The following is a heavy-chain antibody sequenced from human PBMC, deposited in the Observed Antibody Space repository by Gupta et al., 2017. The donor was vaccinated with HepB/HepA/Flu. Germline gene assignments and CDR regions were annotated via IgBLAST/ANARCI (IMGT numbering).Heavy chain of an antibody. Sequence: QVELVESGGGVVQAGRSLRLSCAASEFSFSAYGMHWVRQAPGKGLEWVAVTSYDGRNKYYVDSVNGRFTISRDNSKNTLYLQMNNLRAEDTGVYYCARAFGRGSRWLQASFDYWGQGILVTVSS. CDR1: EFSFSAYG. J-gene: IGHJ4*02. CDR2: TSYDGRNK. D-gene: IGHD5-24*01. CDR3: ARAFGRGSRWLQASFDY. V-gene: IGHV3-30*03.